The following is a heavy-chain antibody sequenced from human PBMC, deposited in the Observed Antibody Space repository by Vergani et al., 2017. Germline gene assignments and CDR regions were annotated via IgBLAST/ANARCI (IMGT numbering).Heavy chain of an antibody. J-gene: IGHJ4*02. D-gene: IGHD6-19*01. CDR2: IIPIIRLA. CDR3: ARVSPGDNSGWEPFDY. Sequence: QVHLEQSGTEVKKPGSSVKVSCNVSGDIFNNYTVTWVRQAPGQGLEWMGRIIPIIRLATSAQKFQDRVKITGDTSTNTVYMEMNNLRSEDTAVYYCARVSPGDNSGWEPFDYWGQGTLVTVSS. CDR1: GDIFNNYT. V-gene: IGHV1-69*02.